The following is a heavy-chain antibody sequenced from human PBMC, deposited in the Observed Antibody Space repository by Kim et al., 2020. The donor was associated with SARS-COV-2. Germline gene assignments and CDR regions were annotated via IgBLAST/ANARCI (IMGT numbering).Heavy chain of an antibody. CDR3: AKDISGATTGFDY. CDR2: ISWDGGST. Sequence: GGSLRLSCAASGFTFDDYTMHWVRQAPGKGLEWVSLISWDGGSTYYADSVKGRFTISRDNSKNSLYLQMNSLRTEDTALYYCAKDISGATTGFDYWGQGTLVTVSS. D-gene: IGHD1-26*01. V-gene: IGHV3-43*01. J-gene: IGHJ4*02. CDR1: GFTFDDYT.